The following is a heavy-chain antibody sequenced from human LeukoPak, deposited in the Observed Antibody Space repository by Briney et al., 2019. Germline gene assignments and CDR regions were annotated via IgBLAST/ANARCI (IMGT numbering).Heavy chain of an antibody. Sequence: GASVKVSCKASGYTFTSYGISWVRQAPGQGLEWMGWISAYNGNTNYAQKLQGRVTMTTDTSTSTAYMELRSLRSDDTAVYYCAIDNWGVLLWFGELSYYYYGMDVWGQGTTVTVSS. J-gene: IGHJ6*02. D-gene: IGHD3-10*01. CDR2: ISAYNGNT. CDR3: AIDNWGVLLWFGELSYYYYGMDV. V-gene: IGHV1-18*01. CDR1: GYTFTSYG.